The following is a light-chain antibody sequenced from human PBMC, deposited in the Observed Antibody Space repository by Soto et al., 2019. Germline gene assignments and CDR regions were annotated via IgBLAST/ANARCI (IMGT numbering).Light chain of an antibody. V-gene: IGKV1-5*03. Sequence: DIQMTQSPSTLSASVGDRVTITCRASQSISSWLAWYQQKPGKAPKLLIYKASSLESGVPSRFSGSGSGTEFALTIGCLQPDDLATYYCQQYDSYPRTFGQGTKVELK. CDR1: QSISSW. J-gene: IGKJ1*01. CDR3: QQYDSYPRT. CDR2: KAS.